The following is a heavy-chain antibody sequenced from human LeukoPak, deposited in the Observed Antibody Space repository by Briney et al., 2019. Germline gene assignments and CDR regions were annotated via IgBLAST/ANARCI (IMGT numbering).Heavy chain of an antibody. D-gene: IGHD6-13*01. CDR3: TRQQLDAFDI. J-gene: IGHJ3*02. CDR2: ISGSGGST. CDR1: GFTFSLYP. Sequence: PGGSLRLSCAASGFTFSLYPLSWVRQAPGKGLEWVSTISGSGGSTYYADSVKGRFTISRDNAKNTLSLQMNSLRAEDTAVYYCTRQQLDAFDIWGPGTMVTVSS. V-gene: IGHV3-23*01.